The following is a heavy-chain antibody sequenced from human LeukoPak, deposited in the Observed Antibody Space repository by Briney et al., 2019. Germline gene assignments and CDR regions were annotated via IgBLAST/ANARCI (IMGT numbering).Heavy chain of an antibody. CDR2: ISAYNGHT. D-gene: IGHD3-22*01. J-gene: IGHJ4*02. CDR3: AREGPDSSGYYGVEY. Sequence: GASVKVSCNASGYTFTSYGISWVRQAPGQGLEWMGWISAYNGHTNSAQKVQGRVTMTTDTSTSTAYMELRSLRSDDTAVYYCAREGPDSSGYYGVEYWGQGTLVTVSS. V-gene: IGHV1-18*01. CDR1: GYTFTSYG.